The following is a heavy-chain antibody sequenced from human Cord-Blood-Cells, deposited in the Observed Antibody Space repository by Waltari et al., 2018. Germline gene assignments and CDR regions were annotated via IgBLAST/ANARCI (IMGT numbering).Heavy chain of an antibody. D-gene: IGHD6-6*01. V-gene: IGHV4-39*01. CDR1: GGPIRSSSYY. CDR2: IYYSGST. J-gene: IGHJ2*01. Sequence: QLQLQEAGPGLVKPSETLSLTCTVPGGPIRSSSYYWGWIRQPPGKGLEWIGSIYYSGSTYYNPSLKSRVTISVDTSKNQFSLKLSSVTAADTAVYYCARRRSSSSWYFDLWGRGTLVTVSS. CDR3: ARRRSSSSWYFDL.